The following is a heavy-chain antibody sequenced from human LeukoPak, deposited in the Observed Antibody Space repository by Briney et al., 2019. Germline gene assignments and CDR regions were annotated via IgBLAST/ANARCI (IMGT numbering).Heavy chain of an antibody. D-gene: IGHD5-18*01. V-gene: IGHV3-23*01. J-gene: IGHJ3*02. Sequence: GGSRSLSCEALGFTFTTYALPWVRQAQGKDLEGVPVLGVSGAGKSYADSVKGGFTISRDNSKNTLYLQMNSLRGDDTAVYYCAKDRSYGAPYDVFDIWGQGTKVTVSS. CDR3: AKDRSYGAPYDVFDI. CDR1: GFTFTTYA. CDR2: LGVSGAGK.